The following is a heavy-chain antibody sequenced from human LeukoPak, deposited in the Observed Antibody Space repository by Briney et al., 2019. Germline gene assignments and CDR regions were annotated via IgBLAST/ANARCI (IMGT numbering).Heavy chain of an antibody. V-gene: IGHV4-59*11. Sequence: SETLSLTCTVSGGSISGHYWTWIRLPPGKGLELVGHIFSTGATHYNPSLRGRVTLSIDTSKNQFSLTLTSVNAEDTAVYYCARFSTRFGSGCSDASCYVHYWGQGTQVTVSP. CDR3: ARFSTRFGSGCSDASCYVHY. J-gene: IGHJ4*02. D-gene: IGHD2-2*01. CDR2: IFSTGAT. CDR1: GGSISGHY.